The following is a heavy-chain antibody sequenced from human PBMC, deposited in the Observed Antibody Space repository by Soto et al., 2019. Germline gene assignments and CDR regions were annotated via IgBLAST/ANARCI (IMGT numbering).Heavy chain of an antibody. CDR2: RDWDEDT. Sequence: AGPTLVNSSENLTLPCSVSGFSLSNVRVGVCWIRQPPGRVVQCLARRDWDEDTVYNASLKARLTVSKDTSKNQVVLTMTNMNPVDTATYYCARSGRLVSGIPNYACDIWGQETMVTVS. J-gene: IGHJ3*02. V-gene: IGHV2-70*04. D-gene: IGHD2-21*02. CDR3: ARSGRLVSGIPNYACDI. CDR1: GFSLSNVRVG.